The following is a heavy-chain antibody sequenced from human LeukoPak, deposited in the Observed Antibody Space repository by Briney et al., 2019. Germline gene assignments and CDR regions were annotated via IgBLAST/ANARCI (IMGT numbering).Heavy chain of an antibody. CDR3: ARVADWAYY. J-gene: IGHJ4*02. D-gene: IGHD3/OR15-3a*01. CDR1: GFTFSSYW. CDR2: IKPDGTEK. V-gene: IGHV3-7*01. Sequence: GGSLRLSCAASGFTFSSYWMNWVRQAPGKGLEWVANIKPDGTEKYYVDSVKGRFTISRDNAKNSLSLQMNSLRAEDTAVYYCARVADWAYYWGQGTLVTVSS.